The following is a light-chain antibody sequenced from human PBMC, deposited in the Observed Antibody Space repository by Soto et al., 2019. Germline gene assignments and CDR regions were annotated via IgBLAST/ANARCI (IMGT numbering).Light chain of an antibody. J-gene: IGKJ2*01. Sequence: EIEMTQSPATLSVSPGERVTLSCRASQSVGINLAWYQQNPGQAPRLLIYDASSRATGITARFSGSGSGTEFTLAISSLQSEDFAVYYCQQFNHWAFTFGQGTKLEIK. CDR3: QQFNHWAFT. CDR2: DAS. V-gene: IGKV3-15*01. CDR1: QSVGIN.